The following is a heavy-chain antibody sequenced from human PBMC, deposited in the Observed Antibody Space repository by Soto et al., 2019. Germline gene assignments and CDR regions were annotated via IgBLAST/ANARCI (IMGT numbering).Heavy chain of an antibody. CDR1: GYTFSSYA. CDR2: ISAYNGNT. CDR3: ARDSPPNYL. Sequence: QVQLVQSGAEVKKPGASVKVSCKASGYTFSSYAISWVRQAPGQGLEWMGWISAYNGNTNYAQKLQGRVTMTTDTSTRPAYMEVRSPRSDDTAVYYCARDSPPNYLWGQGTLVTVSS. J-gene: IGHJ5*02. V-gene: IGHV1-18*01. D-gene: IGHD7-27*01.